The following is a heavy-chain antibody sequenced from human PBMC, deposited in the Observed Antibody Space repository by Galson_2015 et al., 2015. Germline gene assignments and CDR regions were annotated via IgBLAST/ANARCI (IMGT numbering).Heavy chain of an antibody. CDR1: GGSISSSSYY. J-gene: IGHJ5*02. CDR2: IYYSGST. CDR3: ASSRYDFWSGYYKWFDP. Sequence: ETLSLTCTVSGGSISSSSYYWGWIRQPPGKGLEWIGSIYYSGSTYYNPSLKSRVTISVDTSKNQFSLKLSSVTAADTAVYYCASSRYDFWSGYYKWFDPWGQGTLVTVSS. V-gene: IGHV4-39*01. D-gene: IGHD3-3*01.